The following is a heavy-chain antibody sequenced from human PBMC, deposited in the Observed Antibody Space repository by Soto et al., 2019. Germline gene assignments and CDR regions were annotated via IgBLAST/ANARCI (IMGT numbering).Heavy chain of an antibody. Sequence: GGSLRLSCAASGFTFSSYSMNWVRQAPGKGLEWVSSISSSSYIYYADSVKGRFTISRDNAKNSLYLQMNSLRAEDTAVYYCARAWELDYYYYGMDVWGQGTTVTVSS. CDR1: GFTFSSYS. CDR3: ARAWELDYYYYGMDV. D-gene: IGHD1-26*01. V-gene: IGHV3-21*01. J-gene: IGHJ6*02. CDR2: ISSSSYI.